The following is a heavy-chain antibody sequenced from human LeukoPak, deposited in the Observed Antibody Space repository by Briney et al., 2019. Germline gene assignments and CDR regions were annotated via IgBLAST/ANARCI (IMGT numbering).Heavy chain of an antibody. CDR3: TRAQTPGGRYFDFDY. CDR1: GGTFSSYA. CDR2: IDPKNGVT. D-gene: IGHD3-9*01. Sequence: ASVKVSCKASGGTFSSYAISWVRQAPGQGLEWMGWIDPKNGVTKYTQRFQGRVTMTRDTSSSTAYMEVNILTSDDTAVYYCTRAQTPGGRYFDFDYWGQGTLVTVSS. V-gene: IGHV1-2*02. J-gene: IGHJ4*02.